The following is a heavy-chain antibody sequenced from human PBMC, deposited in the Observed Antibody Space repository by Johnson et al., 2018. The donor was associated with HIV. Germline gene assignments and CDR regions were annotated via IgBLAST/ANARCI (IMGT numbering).Heavy chain of an antibody. CDR1: GFTFSSYT. Sequence: VQLVESGGILVQPGGSLRLSCAASGFTFSSYTMHWVRQAPGKGLEYVSSISTNGGRTHYANSVKGRFTISRDNSKNTLYLQMGSLRAEEMAVYYCARDGQWGSTTWYSAFDIWGQGTMVTVSS. J-gene: IGHJ3*02. CDR3: ARDGQWGSTTWYSAFDI. CDR2: ISTNGGRT. D-gene: IGHD6-13*01. V-gene: IGHV3-64*01.